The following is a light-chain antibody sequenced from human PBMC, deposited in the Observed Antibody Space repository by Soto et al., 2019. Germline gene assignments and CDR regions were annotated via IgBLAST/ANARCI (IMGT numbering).Light chain of an antibody. J-gene: IGLJ2*01. Sequence: QSALTQPASVSGSPGQSITISCTATSSDVADSNYVSWYQQHPGKAPKLLIYDVTNRPSGVSSRFSGSRSGNTASLTISGLQAEDEADYYCGSRLVFGGGTKLTVL. CDR1: SSDVADSNY. CDR3: GSRLV. CDR2: DVT. V-gene: IGLV2-14*01.